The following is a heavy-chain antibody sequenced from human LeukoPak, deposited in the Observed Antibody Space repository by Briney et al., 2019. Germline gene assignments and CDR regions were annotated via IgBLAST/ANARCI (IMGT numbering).Heavy chain of an antibody. CDR2: ISYDGSNK. CDR1: GFTFSSYA. Sequence: PGGSLRLSCAASGFTFSSYAMHWVRQAPGKGLEWVAVISYDGSNKYYADSVKGRFTISRDNSKNTLYLQMNSLRAEDTAVYYCARDRKGSSSTFDYWGQGTLVTVSS. V-gene: IGHV3-30-3*01. D-gene: IGHD6-6*01. J-gene: IGHJ4*02. CDR3: ARDRKGSSSTFDY.